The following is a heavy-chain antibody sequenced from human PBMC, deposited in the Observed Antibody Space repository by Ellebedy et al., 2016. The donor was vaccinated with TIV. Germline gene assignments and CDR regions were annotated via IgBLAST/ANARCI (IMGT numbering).Heavy chain of an antibody. CDR3: ARWFGELLYVRWFDP. J-gene: IGHJ5*02. CDR2: IYHSGST. Sequence: SETLSLTCTVSGGSMTRSSYYWAWIRQPPEKGLEWIGSIYHSGSTYYNPSLKSRVTISVDTSKNQFSLRLSSVTAADTAVYYCARWFGELLYVRWFDPWGQGTLVTVSS. D-gene: IGHD3-10*01. V-gene: IGHV4-39*01. CDR1: GGSMTRSSYY.